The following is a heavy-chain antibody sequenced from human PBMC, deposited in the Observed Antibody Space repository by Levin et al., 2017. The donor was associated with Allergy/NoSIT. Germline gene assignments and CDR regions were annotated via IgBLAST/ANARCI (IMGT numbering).Heavy chain of an antibody. CDR2: ISSSSSTI. J-gene: IGHJ6*03. V-gene: IGHV3-48*01. CDR3: ARSATVSNYYYYMDV. D-gene: IGHD4-17*01. Sequence: GESLKISCAASGFTFSSYSMNWVRQAPGKGLEWVSYISSSSSTIYYADSVKGRFTISRDNAKNSLYLQMNSLRAEDTAVYYCARSATVSNYYYYMDVWGKGTTVTVSS. CDR1: GFTFSSYS.